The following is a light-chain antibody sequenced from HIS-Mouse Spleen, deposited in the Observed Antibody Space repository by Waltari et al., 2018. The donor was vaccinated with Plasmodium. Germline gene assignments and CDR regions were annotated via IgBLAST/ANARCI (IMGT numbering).Light chain of an antibody. J-gene: IGLJ3*02. V-gene: IGLV5-37*01. CDR2: YYSDSDK. CDR3: MSWPSNASGV. CDR1: SDINVGIYN. Sequence: QPVLTQPPSSSASPGESARLTCTLPSDINVGIYNIYWHQQKPGSPPRYLLYYYSDSDKGQGCGVPSRFSGSKDASANTGILLISGLQSEDEADYYCMSWPSNASGVFGGGTKLTVL.